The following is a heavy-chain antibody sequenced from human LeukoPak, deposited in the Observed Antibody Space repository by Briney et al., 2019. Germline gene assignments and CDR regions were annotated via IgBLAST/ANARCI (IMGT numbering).Heavy chain of an antibody. CDR3: AREDCTNGVCYEMGFDY. D-gene: IGHD2-8*01. V-gene: IGHV3-21*01. CDR1: GFTFSSYS. Sequence: PGGSLRLSCAASGFTFSSYSMYWVRQAPGKGLEWVSSISSSSSYIYYADSVKGRFTISRDNAKNSLYLQMNSLRAEDTAVYYCAREDCTNGVCYEMGFDYWGQGTLVTVSS. CDR2: ISSSSSYI. J-gene: IGHJ4*02.